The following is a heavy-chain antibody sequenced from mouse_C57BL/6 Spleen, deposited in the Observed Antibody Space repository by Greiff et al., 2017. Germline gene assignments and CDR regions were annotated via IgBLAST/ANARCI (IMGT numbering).Heavy chain of an antibody. CDR1: GFNIKDYY. CDR3: ARWLLLYAMDY. D-gene: IGHD2-3*01. CDR2: IDPEDGET. J-gene: IGHJ4*01. V-gene: IGHV14-2*01. Sequence: EVQLQQSGAELVKPGASVKLSCTASGFNIKDYYMHWVKQRTEQGLEWIGRIDPEDGETKYAPKFPGKATITADTSSNTAYLQLSSLTSEDTAVYYCARWLLLYAMDYWGQGTSVTVSS.